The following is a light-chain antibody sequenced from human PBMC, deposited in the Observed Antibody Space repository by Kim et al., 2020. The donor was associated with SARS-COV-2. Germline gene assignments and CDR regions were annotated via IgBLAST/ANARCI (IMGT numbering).Light chain of an antibody. CDR3: QQSYSLMYT. CDR2: AAS. Sequence: DIQMTQSPSSLSASVGDRVTITCRASQSISSYLNWYQQKPGKAPKLLIYAASSLQSGVPSRFSGSGSGTDFTLTISSLQPEDFATYYCQQSYSLMYTFGQGTKLEI. V-gene: IGKV1-39*01. CDR1: QSISSY. J-gene: IGKJ2*01.